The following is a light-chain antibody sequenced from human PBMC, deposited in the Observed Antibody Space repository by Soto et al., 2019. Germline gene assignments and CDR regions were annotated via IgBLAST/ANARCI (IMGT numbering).Light chain of an antibody. CDR3: QQYDRSPYN. CDR2: GTS. Sequence: EIVLTQSPGTLSLSPGERGTLSCRASQSVATNHLAWYQQKPGQAPKLLIYGTSTRAPGIPDRFSGSGSGTDFTLTISRLEPEDFAVYHCQQYDRSPYNFGQGTKLEI. CDR1: QSVATNH. V-gene: IGKV3-20*01. J-gene: IGKJ2*01.